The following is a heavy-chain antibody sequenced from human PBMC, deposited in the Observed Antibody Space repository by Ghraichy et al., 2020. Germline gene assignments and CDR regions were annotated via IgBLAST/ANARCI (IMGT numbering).Heavy chain of an antibody. J-gene: IGHJ4*02. CDR1: GFTFTNSW. D-gene: IGHD5-18*01. CDR3: ARWRGEGRVPTAFDY. V-gene: IGHV3-74*01. Sequence: GGSLRLSCVASGFTFTNSWMHWVRQAPGKGLVWVSRIDNVGISTSYADSVEGRFTISRDNAKNTVYLQMNSLRAEDTAVYFCARWRGEGRVPTAFDYWGQGTLVTVSS. CDR2: IDNVGIST.